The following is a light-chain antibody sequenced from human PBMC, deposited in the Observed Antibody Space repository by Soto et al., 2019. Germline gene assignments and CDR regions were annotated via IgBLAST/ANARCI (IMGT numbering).Light chain of an antibody. V-gene: IGKV1-5*01. Sequence: DSQVTMTDSTLAASVGRRFTITCRASQTISSWLAWYQQKPGKSPKLLIYAASTLESGVSSRFRGRGSGTECTLTINSLQPEDGVTYYCQQYKSSLRTFGQRTKLDIK. CDR1: QTISSW. CDR3: QQYKSSLRT. J-gene: IGKJ1*01. CDR2: AAS.